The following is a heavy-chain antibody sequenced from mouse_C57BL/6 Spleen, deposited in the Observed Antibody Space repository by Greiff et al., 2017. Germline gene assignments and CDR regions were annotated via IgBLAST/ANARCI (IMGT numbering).Heavy chain of an antibody. V-gene: IGHV1-55*01. J-gene: IGHJ4*01. CDR2: IYPGSGST. CDR1: GYTFTSYW. CDR3: ARRRSGGAMDY. D-gene: IGHD4-1*01. Sequence: QVQLQQPGAELVKPGASVKMSCKASGYTFTSYWITWVKQRPGQGLEWIGDIYPGSGSTNYNEKFKSKATLTVATSSSTAYMQVSRLTSEDSAVYYCARRRSGGAMDYWGQGTSGTVSS.